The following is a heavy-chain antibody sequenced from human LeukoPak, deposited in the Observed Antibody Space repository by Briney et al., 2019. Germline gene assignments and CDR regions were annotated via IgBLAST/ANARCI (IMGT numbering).Heavy chain of an antibody. CDR2: MSAYNGDT. Sequence: ASVKVSCKASGYTFTNYGISWVRHAPGQGLQWMAWMSAYNGDTRYAPEFQGRVILTTDTPTTTAYMELRNLRSDDTAVYYCARDACVSCGGDCCHDPWGQGTLVTVSS. CDR3: ARDACVSCGGDCCHDP. J-gene: IGHJ5*02. V-gene: IGHV1-18*01. D-gene: IGHD2-21*02. CDR1: GYTFTNYG.